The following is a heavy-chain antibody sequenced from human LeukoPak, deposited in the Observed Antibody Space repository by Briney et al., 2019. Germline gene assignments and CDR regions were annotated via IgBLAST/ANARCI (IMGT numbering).Heavy chain of an antibody. D-gene: IGHD6-13*01. CDR2: ISSSSSYI. V-gene: IGHV3-21*01. J-gene: IGHJ4*02. Sequence: GGSLRLSCAASGFTFSSYSMNWVRQAPGKGLEWVSSISSSSSYIYYADSVKGRFTISRDNSKNTLYLQMNSLRAEDTAVYYCAREWGAAADYWGQGTLVTVSS. CDR3: AREWGAAADY. CDR1: GFTFSSYS.